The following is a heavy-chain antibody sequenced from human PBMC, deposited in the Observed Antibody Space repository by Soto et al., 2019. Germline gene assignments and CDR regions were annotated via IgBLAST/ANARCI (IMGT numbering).Heavy chain of an antibody. CDR1: GYSVSSGY. Sequence: TSETLSLTCKVSGYSVSSGYWSWIRQPPGKGLEWIGFMYFGGSFNYNPSLAGRVTISVETSKNQFSMKMTSVTAADTAVYYCARSYYDSLGFTVGPWGQGTLVTVSS. V-gene: IGHV4-59*02. J-gene: IGHJ5*02. CDR3: ARSYYDSLGFTVGP. D-gene: IGHD3-22*01. CDR2: MYFGGSF.